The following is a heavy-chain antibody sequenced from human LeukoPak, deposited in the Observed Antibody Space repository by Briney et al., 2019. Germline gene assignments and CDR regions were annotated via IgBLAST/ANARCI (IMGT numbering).Heavy chain of an antibody. CDR1: GGSISSYY. CDR2: IYTSGTT. J-gene: IGHJ4*02. CDR3: ARVTGYMVEDYFDY. Sequence: SETLSLTCTVSGGSISSYYWSWIRQPAGKGLEWIGRIYTSGTTNYNPSLKSRVTMSVDTSKNQFSLRLSSVTAADTAVYYCARVTGYMVEDYFDYWGQGTLVTVSS. V-gene: IGHV4-4*07. D-gene: IGHD5-12*01.